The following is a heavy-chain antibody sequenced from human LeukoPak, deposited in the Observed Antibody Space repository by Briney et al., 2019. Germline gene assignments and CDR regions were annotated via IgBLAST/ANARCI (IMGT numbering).Heavy chain of an antibody. CDR2: IIPIFGTA. J-gene: IGHJ4*02. CDR3: ARDGLLTGSIAAAGTCDY. V-gene: IGHV1-69*06. D-gene: IGHD6-13*01. Sequence: SVKVSFKASGGTFSSYAISWVRQAPGQRLEWMGGIIPIFGTANYAQKFQGRVTITADKSTSTAYMELSSLRSEDTAVYYCARDGLLTGSIAAAGTCDYWGQGTLVTVSS. CDR1: GGTFSSYA.